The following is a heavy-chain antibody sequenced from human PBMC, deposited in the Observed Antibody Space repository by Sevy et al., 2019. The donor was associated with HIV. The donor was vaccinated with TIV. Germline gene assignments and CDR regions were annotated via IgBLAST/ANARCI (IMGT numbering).Heavy chain of an antibody. CDR3: ARDLRVDLDY. Sequence: GGSLRLSCAASGFTFSSYAFHWVRQAPGKGLEWVAVISFDGRKTDYANSVKGRFTISKYNSKNTLHLRMSRLRGDDTAVYYCARDLRVDLDYWGQGTLVTVSS. CDR1: GFTFSSYA. V-gene: IGHV3-30*04. J-gene: IGHJ4*02. CDR2: ISFDGRKT.